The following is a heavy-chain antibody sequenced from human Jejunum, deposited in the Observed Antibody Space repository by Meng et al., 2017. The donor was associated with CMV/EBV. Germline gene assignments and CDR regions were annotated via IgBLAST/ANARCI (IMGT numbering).Heavy chain of an antibody. CDR3: ATARRGCSSNSGHLEN. J-gene: IGHJ4*02. V-gene: IGHV4/OR15-8*02. Sequence: SGGSISSNNRWNWGRQPRGKGLEWSGEIRHSGDTNHNPSLRSRLSISIDKSKNQVSLILSSVTAADTAVYYCATARRGCSSNSGHLENWGQGTLVTVSS. D-gene: IGHD2-2*01. CDR1: GGSISSNNR. CDR2: IRHSGDT.